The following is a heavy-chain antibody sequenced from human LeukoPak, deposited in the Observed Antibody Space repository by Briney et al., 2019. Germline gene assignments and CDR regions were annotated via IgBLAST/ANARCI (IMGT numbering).Heavy chain of an antibody. J-gene: IGHJ3*02. CDR1: GITVSSNY. D-gene: IGHD4-17*01. CDR2: IYSGGST. Sequence: GGSLRLSCAASGITVSSNYMSWVRQAPGKGLEWVSVIYSGGSTYYADSVKGRFTISRDNSKNTLYLQMNSLRAEDTAVYYCASPPLRTVTTASPGAFGIWGRGTMVTVSS. V-gene: IGHV3-53*01. CDR3: ASPPLRTVTTASPGAFGI.